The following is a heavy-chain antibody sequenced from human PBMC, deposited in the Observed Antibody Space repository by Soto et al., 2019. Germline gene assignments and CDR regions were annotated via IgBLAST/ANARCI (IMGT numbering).Heavy chain of an antibody. Sequence: GGSLRLSCAASGFTLSRYAMHGVRQAPGKGLEWVAVISYDGSNKYYAASVKGRFTISRDNSKNTLYLQMNSLRAEDTAVYYCARDRRGYSYGYIYYYGMDVWGQGTTVTVSS. CDR1: GFTLSRYA. CDR3: ARDRRGYSYGYIYYYGMDV. CDR2: ISYDGSNK. V-gene: IGHV3-30-3*01. J-gene: IGHJ6*02. D-gene: IGHD5-18*01.